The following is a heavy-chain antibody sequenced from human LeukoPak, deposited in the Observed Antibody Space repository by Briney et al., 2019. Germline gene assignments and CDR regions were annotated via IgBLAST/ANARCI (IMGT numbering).Heavy chain of an antibody. D-gene: IGHD2-15*01. CDR1: GYSISSGYY. J-gene: IGHJ2*01. CDR3: ARDQDNEGGYFDL. CDR2: IYHSGST. Sequence: PSETLSLTCTVSGYSISSGYYWGWIRQPPGQGLEWIGSIYHSGSTYYNPSLKSRVTISVDTSKNQFSLKLSSVTAADTAVYYCARDQDNEGGYFDLWGRGTLVTVSS. V-gene: IGHV4-38-2*02.